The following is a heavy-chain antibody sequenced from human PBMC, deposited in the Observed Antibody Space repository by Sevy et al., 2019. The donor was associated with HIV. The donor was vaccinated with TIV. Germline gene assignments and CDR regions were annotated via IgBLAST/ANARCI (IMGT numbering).Heavy chain of an antibody. J-gene: IGHJ4*02. CDR3: AAAREYYEDSSGYLDY. Sequence: ASVKVSCKVSGYTLTKLSMHWVRKAPGKGLEWMGRFDPEDGETIFAQKFQGRVTMTEDTSTDTAYMELSSLRSEDTAVYYCAAAREYYEDSSGYLDYWGQGTLVTVSS. CDR2: FDPEDGET. V-gene: IGHV1-24*01. D-gene: IGHD3-22*01. CDR1: GYTLTKLS.